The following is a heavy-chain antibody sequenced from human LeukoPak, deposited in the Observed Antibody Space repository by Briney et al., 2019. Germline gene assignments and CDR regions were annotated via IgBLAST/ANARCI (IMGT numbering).Heavy chain of an antibody. V-gene: IGHV4-59*01. CDR2: IYYNGHT. CDR3: ARTYGDYQGYMDV. Sequence: SETLSLTCSVSGGSISSYYWSWIRQPPGKGLEWVGYIYYNGHTNYSPSLESRTTMSIDPSRNQFSLKVRSVTAADTAVYYCARTYGDYQGYMDVWGKGTTVTVSS. D-gene: IGHD4-17*01. CDR1: GGSISSYY. J-gene: IGHJ6*03.